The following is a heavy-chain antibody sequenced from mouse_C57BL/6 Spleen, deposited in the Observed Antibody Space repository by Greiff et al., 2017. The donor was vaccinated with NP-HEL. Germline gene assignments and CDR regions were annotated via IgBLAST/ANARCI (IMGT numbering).Heavy chain of an antibody. CDR3: ARGRTGTRYFDV. CDR2: IYPSDSET. J-gene: IGHJ1*03. Sequence: QVQLQQPGAELVRPGSSVKLSCKASGYTFTSYWMDWVQQRPGQGLEWIGNIYPSDSETHYNQKFKDKATLTVYKSSSTAYMQLSSLTSEDSAVYYCARGRTGTRYFDVWGTGTTVTVSS. CDR1: GYTFTSYW. V-gene: IGHV1-61*01. D-gene: IGHD4-1*01.